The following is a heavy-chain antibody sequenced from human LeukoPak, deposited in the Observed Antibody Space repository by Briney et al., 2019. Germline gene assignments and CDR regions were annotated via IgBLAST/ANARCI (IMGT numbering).Heavy chain of an antibody. CDR1: GGTFSSYA. J-gene: IGHJ4*02. CDR2: IIPIFGTA. D-gene: IGHD1-26*01. Sequence: SVKVSCKASGGTFSSYAISWVRQAPGQGLEWMGGIIPIFGTANYAQKFQGRVTITTDESTSTAYMELSSLRSEGTAVYYCATRITDSGSSHIDYWGQGTLVTVSS. V-gene: IGHV1-69*05. CDR3: ATRITDSGSSHIDY.